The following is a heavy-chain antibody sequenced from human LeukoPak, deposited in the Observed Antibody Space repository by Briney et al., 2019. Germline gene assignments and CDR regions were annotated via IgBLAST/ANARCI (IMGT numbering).Heavy chain of an antibody. CDR3: ARDKYLQWYYFDY. V-gene: IGHV3-74*01. CDR2: INSDGSST. D-gene: IGHD2-8*01. Sequence: GGSLRLSCAASEFTFSSYTMNWVRQAPGKGLVWVSRINSDGSSTSYADSVKGRFTISRDNAKNTLYLQMNSPRAEDTAVYYCARDKYLQWYYFDYWGQGTLVTVSS. CDR1: EFTFSSYT. J-gene: IGHJ4*02.